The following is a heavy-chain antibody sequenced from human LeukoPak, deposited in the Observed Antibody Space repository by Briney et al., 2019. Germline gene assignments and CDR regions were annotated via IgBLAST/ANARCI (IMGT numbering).Heavy chain of an antibody. CDR2: IYYSGSI. CDR1: GYSNSSSNW. Sequence: SDTLSLTCAVSGYSNSSSNWWGWIRQPPGKGLEWIGFIYYSGSIYYNPSLKSRVTMSVDTSKNQFSLKLSSVTAADTAVYYCARVRDRSSYFYDLDYWGQGTLVTVSS. D-gene: IGHD3-22*01. V-gene: IGHV4-28*05. J-gene: IGHJ4*02. CDR3: ARVRDRSSYFYDLDY.